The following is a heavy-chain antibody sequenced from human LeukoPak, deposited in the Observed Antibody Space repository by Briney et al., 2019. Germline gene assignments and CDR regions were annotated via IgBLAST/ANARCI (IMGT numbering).Heavy chain of an antibody. CDR3: ARDNYDYPAY. CDR2: IRYSGNT. Sequence: SETLSLTCTVSGGSTSSSDYYWGWIRQPPDEGLEWIASIRYSGNTYYNPSLKSRVTISVDTSKNQFSLKLSSVTAADTAVYYCARDNYDYPAYWGQGTLVTISS. CDR1: GGSTSSSDYY. D-gene: IGHD3-10*01. V-gene: IGHV4-39*07. J-gene: IGHJ4*02.